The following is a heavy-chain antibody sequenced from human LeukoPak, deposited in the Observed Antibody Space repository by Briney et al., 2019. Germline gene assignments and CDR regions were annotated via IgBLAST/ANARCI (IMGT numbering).Heavy chain of an antibody. V-gene: IGHV1-3*01. J-gene: IGHJ4*02. CDR3: ASGDPYCSGGSCYSPYYFDY. D-gene: IGHD2-15*01. CDR1: GYTFTSYA. CDR2: INAGNGNT. Sequence: ASVKVSCKASGYTFTSYAMHWVRQAPGQRLEWMGWINAGNGNTKYSQKFQGRVTITRDTSASTAYMELSSLRSEDTAVYYCASGDPYCSGGSCYSPYYFDYWGQGTLVTVSS.